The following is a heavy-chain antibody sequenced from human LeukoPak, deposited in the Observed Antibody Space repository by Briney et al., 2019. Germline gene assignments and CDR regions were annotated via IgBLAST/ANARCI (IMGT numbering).Heavy chain of an antibody. D-gene: IGHD6-19*01. CDR1: GFTFSSYW. CDR3: ARERSGWLFDY. J-gene: IGHJ4*02. V-gene: IGHV3-74*01. CDR2: ISSDGSST. Sequence: GGSLRLSCAASGFTFSSYWMHWVRQDPGKGLVWVSRISSDGSSTSYADSVRGRCSISRDNAKNTLYLQMNSLRAEDTAVYYCARERSGWLFDYWGQGTLVTVSS.